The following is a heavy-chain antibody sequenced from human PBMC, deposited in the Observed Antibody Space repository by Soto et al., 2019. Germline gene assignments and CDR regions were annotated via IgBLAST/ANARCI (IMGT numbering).Heavy chain of an antibody. D-gene: IGHD3-3*01. V-gene: IGHV3-11*01. CDR1: GFTFSDYY. Sequence: QVQLVESGGALVKPGGSLRLSCAASGFTFSDYYMSWIRQAPGKGLEWVSYTSSSGSSIYYAYSVKGRFTISGDHAMTSLYLQMNSLRAEDRVVYYFARGRLELGYCGQGTLVTVSS. J-gene: IGHJ4*02. CDR2: TSSSGSSI. CDR3: ARGRLELGY.